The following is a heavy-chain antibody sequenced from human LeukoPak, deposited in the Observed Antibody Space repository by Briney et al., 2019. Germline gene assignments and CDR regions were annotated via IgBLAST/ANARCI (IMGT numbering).Heavy chain of an antibody. CDR1: GRSISSSSYY. CDR3: ARRAYSSSHFDY. Sequence: SETLSLTCTVSGRSISSSSYYWGWIRQPPGKGLEWIGSIYYSGSTYYNPSLKSRVTISVDTSKNQFSLKLSSVTAADTAVYYCARRAYSSSHFDYWGQETLVTVSS. CDR2: IYYSGST. V-gene: IGHV4-39*01. D-gene: IGHD6-6*01. J-gene: IGHJ4*02.